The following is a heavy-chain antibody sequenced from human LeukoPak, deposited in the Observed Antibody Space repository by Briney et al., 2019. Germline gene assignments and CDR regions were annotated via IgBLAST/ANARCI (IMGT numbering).Heavy chain of an antibody. CDR3: ARDQPFGYNGD. D-gene: IGHD5-18*01. V-gene: IGHV3-7*01. CDR2: IKADGSEE. CDR1: GFTFRNFW. Sequence: PGGSLRLSCAASGFTFRNFWMSWVRRAPGKGLEWVANIKADGSEEFYGDSVKGRFTISRDNAENSLSLQMNSLRVEDTAVYYCARDQPFGYNGDWGQGTLVTVSS. J-gene: IGHJ4*02.